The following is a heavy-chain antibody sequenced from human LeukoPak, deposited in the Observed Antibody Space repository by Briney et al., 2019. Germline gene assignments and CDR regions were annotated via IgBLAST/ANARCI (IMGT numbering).Heavy chain of an antibody. Sequence: ASVKVSCKASGYTFTSYDIHRVRQATGQGLEWMGWMNPNSGNTDYAQKFQGRVTMTSNTSISTAYMELSSLRSEDTAVYYCAREIVVVVAATEVKSYYYFGMDVWGQGTTVTVSS. CDR1: GYTFTSYD. CDR2: MNPNSGNT. V-gene: IGHV1-8*01. J-gene: IGHJ6*02. D-gene: IGHD2-15*01. CDR3: AREIVVVVAATEVKSYYYFGMDV.